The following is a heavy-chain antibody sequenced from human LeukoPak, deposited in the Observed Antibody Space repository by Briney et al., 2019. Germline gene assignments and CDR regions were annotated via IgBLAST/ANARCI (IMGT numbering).Heavy chain of an antibody. D-gene: IGHD6-13*01. Sequence: WVSLGLSWAGYGGAISGYYWSWIRQPPGKGLEWIGEINHSGSTNYNPSLKSRVTISVDTSKNQFSLKLSSVTAADTAVYYCARDIAAAGTVDYLDYWGQGTLVTVSS. CDR3: ARDIAAAGTVDYLDY. CDR2: INHSGST. V-gene: IGHV4-34*01. J-gene: IGHJ4*02. CDR1: GGAISGYY.